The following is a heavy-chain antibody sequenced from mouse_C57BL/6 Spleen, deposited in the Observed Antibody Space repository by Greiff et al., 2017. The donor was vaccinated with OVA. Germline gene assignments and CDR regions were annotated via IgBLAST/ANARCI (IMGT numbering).Heavy chain of an antibody. D-gene: IGHD2-4*01. CDR1: GFSLTSYG. V-gene: IGHV2-5*01. Sequence: VQGVESGPGLVQPSQSLSITCTVSGFSLTSYGVHWVRQSPGKGLEWLGVIWRGGSTDYNAAFMSRLSITKDNSKSQVFFKMNSLQADDTAIYYCAKNWGLRVLYYAMDYWGQGTSVTVSS. CDR2: IWRGGST. J-gene: IGHJ4*01. CDR3: AKNWGLRVLYYAMDY.